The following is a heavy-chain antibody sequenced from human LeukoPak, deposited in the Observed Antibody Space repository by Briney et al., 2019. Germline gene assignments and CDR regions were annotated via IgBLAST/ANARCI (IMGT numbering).Heavy chain of an antibody. CDR3: ARLSRLKDWYFDL. CDR1: GYTFTGYY. J-gene: IGHJ2*01. Sequence: KVSCKASGYTFTGYYMHWVRQSPGQGLEWMGIIYPGDSDTRYSPSFQGQVTISADKSISTAYLQWSSLKASDTAMYYCARLSRLKDWYFDLGGRGTLVTVSS. CDR2: IYPGDSDT. V-gene: IGHV5-51*01.